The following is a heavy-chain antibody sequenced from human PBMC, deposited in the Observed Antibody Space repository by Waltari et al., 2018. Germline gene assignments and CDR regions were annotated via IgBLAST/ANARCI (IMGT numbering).Heavy chain of an antibody. CDR1: GFTFSSYA. D-gene: IGHD6-19*01. V-gene: IGHV3-30-3*01. Sequence: QVQLVESGGGVVQPGRSLRLSCAASGFTFSSYAMHWVRQAPGKGLEWVAVISYDGSNKYYADSVKGRFTISRDNSKNTLYLQMHSLRAEDTAVYYCARDRLLYSSGWYLDYWGQGTLVTVSS. CDR3: ARDRLLYSSGWYLDY. CDR2: ISYDGSNK. J-gene: IGHJ4*02.